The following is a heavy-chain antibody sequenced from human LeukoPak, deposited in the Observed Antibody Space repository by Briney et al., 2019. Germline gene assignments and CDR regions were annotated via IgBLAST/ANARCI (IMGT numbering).Heavy chain of an antibody. V-gene: IGHV3-30*04. CDR1: GFVFRSYP. CDR2: ISYDGNHI. CDR3: ETAIQLRPF. D-gene: IGHD1-1*01. J-gene: IGHJ4*02. Sequence: GGSLRLSCAASGFVFRSYPMQWVRQAPGKGLEWVTIISYDGNHIFYAASVKGRFTISRDNSKNTLYLQMNGLRPEDTAVYYCETAIQLRPFWGQGTLVTVSS.